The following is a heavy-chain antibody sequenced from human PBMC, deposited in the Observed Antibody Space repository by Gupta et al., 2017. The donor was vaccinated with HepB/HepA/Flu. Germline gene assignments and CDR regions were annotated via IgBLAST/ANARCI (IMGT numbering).Heavy chain of an antibody. J-gene: IGHJ5*02. CDR2: IHYTGTT. CDR3: ARWQDDGGNDWFDP. Sequence: QVQLQESGPGLVKPSQTLSLTCTVSGDSISSVDYFWSWIRHIPGKGLEWLGHIHYTGTTFYTPSRKSRLTISLDTSENQFFLKLSYVFDADTAVYYCARWQDDGGNDWFDPWGPGTLVTVSS. V-gene: IGHV4-30-4*01. CDR1: GDSISSVDYF. D-gene: IGHD4-23*01.